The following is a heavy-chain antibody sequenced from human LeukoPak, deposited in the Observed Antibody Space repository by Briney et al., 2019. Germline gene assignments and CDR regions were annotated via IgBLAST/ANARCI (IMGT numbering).Heavy chain of an antibody. J-gene: IGHJ4*02. CDR1: GFTFNRNA. CDR3: VRRGDASSGWGDHDF. Sequence: SGGSLRLSCAASGFTFNRNAISWVRQAPGKGLEWDSTIGGSGDKTFYADSVKGRFTISRDNSKNMVHLQMNSLTGEDTALYYCVRRGDASSGWGDHDFWGQGALVTVSS. CDR2: IGGSGDKT. V-gene: IGHV3-23*01. D-gene: IGHD6-19*01.